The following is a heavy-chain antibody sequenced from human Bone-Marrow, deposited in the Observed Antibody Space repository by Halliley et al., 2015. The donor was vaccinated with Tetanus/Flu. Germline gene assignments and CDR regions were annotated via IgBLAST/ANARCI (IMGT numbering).Heavy chain of an antibody. CDR3: ARRYCDAGSCPEFYYYYGMDV. D-gene: IGHD2-15*01. V-gene: IGHV3-21*01. J-gene: IGHJ6*02. CDR2: SSTYI. Sequence: SSTYINYADSVKGRFTISRDNAKNSLYLQMNSLRDEDTAVYCCARRYCDAGSCPEFYYYYGMDVWGQGTTVTVSS.